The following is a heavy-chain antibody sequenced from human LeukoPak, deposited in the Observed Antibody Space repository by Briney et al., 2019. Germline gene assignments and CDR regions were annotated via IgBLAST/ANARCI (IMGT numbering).Heavy chain of an antibody. CDR1: GYTFTSYY. CDR2: INPSGGST. Sequence: ASVKVSCKASGYTFTSYYMHWVRQAPGQGLEWMGIINPSGGSTSYAQKFQGRVTMTRDMSTSTVYMELSSLRSEDTAVYYCARDVGDIVVVPAAMDYWGQGTLVTVSS. J-gene: IGHJ4*02. CDR3: ARDVGDIVVVPAAMDY. D-gene: IGHD2-2*01. V-gene: IGHV1-46*01.